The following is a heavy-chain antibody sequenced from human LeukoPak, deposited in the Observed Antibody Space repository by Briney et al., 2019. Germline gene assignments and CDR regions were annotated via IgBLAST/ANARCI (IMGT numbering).Heavy chain of an antibody. V-gene: IGHV4-39*01. CDR2: IYYSGST. CDR1: GGSISSGGYY. CDR3: ASYRSGYADY. D-gene: IGHD3-22*01. J-gene: IGHJ4*02. Sequence: KTSETLSLTCTVSGGSISSGGYYWGWIRQPPGKGLEWIGTIYYSGSTYYNPSLKSRVTISVDTSKNQFYLKLSSVTAADTAVYYCASYRSGYADYWGQGTLVTVSS.